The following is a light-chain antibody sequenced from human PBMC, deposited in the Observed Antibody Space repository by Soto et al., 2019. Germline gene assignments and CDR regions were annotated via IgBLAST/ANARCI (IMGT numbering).Light chain of an antibody. CDR3: LQHNSYPRT. CDR2: AAS. V-gene: IGKV1-17*01. CDR1: QSIGSR. Sequence: DIQMTQSPSSLSASVGDSVIITCRASQSIGSRLSWYQQKPGKAPNLLIYAASRLRSGVPSRFSGSKSGTEFTLTISSLQPEDFATYYCLQHNSYPRTFGQGTKVEIK. J-gene: IGKJ1*01.